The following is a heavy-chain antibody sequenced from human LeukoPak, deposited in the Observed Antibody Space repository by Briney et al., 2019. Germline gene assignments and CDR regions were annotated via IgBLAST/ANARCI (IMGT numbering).Heavy chain of an antibody. CDR1: GGSFSGYY. D-gene: IGHD6-19*01. J-gene: IGHJ3*02. Sequence: PSETLSLTCAVSGGSFSGYYLSWIRQPPGKGLEWIGEINNSGSTNYNPSLKSRVTISVDTSKNQFSLKLSSVTAANTAVYYCARCHSSGCLGNAFDIWRQGTMVTVCS. CDR2: INNSGST. V-gene: IGHV4-34*01. CDR3: ARCHSSGCLGNAFDI.